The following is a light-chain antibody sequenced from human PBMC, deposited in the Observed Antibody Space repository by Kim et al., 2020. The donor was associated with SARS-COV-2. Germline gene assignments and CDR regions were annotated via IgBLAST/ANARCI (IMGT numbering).Light chain of an antibody. CDR1: QSISSH. CDR2: AAS. CDR3: QQSYITPFT. V-gene: IGKV1-39*01. J-gene: IGKJ3*01. Sequence: ASVGDRVTITCRTTQSISSHLNWYQQKPGRAPKLLISAASTLQGGVPSRFSGSGSETDFTLTISSLQPEDFATYFCQQSYITPFTFGPGTKADIK.